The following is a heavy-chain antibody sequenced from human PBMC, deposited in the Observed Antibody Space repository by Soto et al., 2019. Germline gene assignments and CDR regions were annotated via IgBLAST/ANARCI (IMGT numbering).Heavy chain of an antibody. CDR2: IYHSGST. D-gene: IGHD3-22*01. CDR1: GGSISSSNW. CDR3: ARVKSGSYYYDSSGEGTNWFDP. J-gene: IGHJ5*02. V-gene: IGHV4-4*02. Sequence: PSETLSLTCAVSGGSISSSNWWSWVRQRPGKGLEWIGEIYHSGSTNYNPSLKSRVTISVDKSKNQFSLKLSSVTAADTAVYYCARVKSGSYYYDSSGEGTNWFDPWGQGTLVTVS.